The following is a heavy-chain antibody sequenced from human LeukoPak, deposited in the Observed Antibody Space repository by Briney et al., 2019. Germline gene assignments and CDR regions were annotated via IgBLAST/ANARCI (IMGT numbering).Heavy chain of an antibody. V-gene: IGHV4-59*01. CDR2: IYYSGST. CDR3: AANREYYYESPLEPTPNWFDP. D-gene: IGHD3-22*01. Sequence: SETLSLTCTVSGGSISSYYWSWIRQPPGKGLEWIGYIYYSGSTNYNPSLKSRVTISVDTSKNQFSPKLSSVTAADTAVYYCAANREYYYESPLEPTPNWFDPWGQGTLVTVSS. CDR1: GGSISSYY. J-gene: IGHJ5*02.